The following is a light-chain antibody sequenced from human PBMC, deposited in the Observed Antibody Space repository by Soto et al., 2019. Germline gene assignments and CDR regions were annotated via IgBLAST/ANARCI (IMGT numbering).Light chain of an antibody. CDR3: PQRSRWPLT. V-gene: IGKV3-11*01. Sequence: EIVLTQSPATQSLSPGERATLSCRASQSINNYLGWYQQKPGQAPRLLISDASNRATGIPARFSGSGSGTDFSLTISSLEPEDSAVYYCPQRSRWPLTFGGGTKVEIK. J-gene: IGKJ4*01. CDR1: QSINNY. CDR2: DAS.